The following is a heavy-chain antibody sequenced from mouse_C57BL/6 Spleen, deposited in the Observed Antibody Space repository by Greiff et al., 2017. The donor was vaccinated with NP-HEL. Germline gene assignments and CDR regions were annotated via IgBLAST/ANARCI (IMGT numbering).Heavy chain of an antibody. D-gene: IGHD2-1*01. CDR2: IDPSDSYT. CDR1: GYTFTSYW. Sequence: QVQLKQPGAELVMPGASVKLSCKASGYTFTSYWMHLVKQRPGQGLEWIGEIDPSDSYTNYNQKFKGKSTLTVDKSSSTAYMQLSSLTSEDSAVYYCVYSGYAMDYWGQGTSVTVSS. V-gene: IGHV1-69*01. J-gene: IGHJ4*01. CDR3: VYSGYAMDY.